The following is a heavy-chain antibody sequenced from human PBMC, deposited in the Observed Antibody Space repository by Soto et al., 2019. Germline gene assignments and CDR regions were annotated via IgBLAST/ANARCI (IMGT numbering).Heavy chain of an antibody. CDR2: INHSGST. CDR1: GGSFSGYY. Sequence: SETLSLTCAVYGGSFSGYYWSWIRQPPGKGLEWIGEINHSGSTNYNPSLKSRVTTSVDTSKNQFSLKLSSVTAADTAVYYCARARVRGVIRVYYYYAMDVWGQGTTVTVSS. D-gene: IGHD3-10*01. V-gene: IGHV4-34*01. CDR3: ARARVRGVIRVYYYYAMDV. J-gene: IGHJ6*02.